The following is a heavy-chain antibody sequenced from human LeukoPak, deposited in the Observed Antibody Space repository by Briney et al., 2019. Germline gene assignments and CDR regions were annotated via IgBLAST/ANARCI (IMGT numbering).Heavy chain of an antibody. CDR2: INPNSGGT. V-gene: IGHV1-2*02. CDR3: AREVAVAGGWFDP. D-gene: IGHD6-19*01. J-gene: IGHJ5*02. CDR1: GYTFTGYY. Sequence: ASVKVSCKASGYTFTGYYMHWVRQAPRQGLEWMGWINPNSGGTNYAQKFQGRVTMTRDTSISTAYMELSRLRSDDTAVYYCAREVAVAGGWFDPWGQGTLVTVSS.